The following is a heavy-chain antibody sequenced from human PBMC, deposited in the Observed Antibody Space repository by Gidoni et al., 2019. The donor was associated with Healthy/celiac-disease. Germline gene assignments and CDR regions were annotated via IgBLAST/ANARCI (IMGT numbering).Heavy chain of an antibody. CDR3: AKGVGHDYGDY. CDR2: ISYDGSNK. J-gene: IGHJ4*02. D-gene: IGHD4-17*01. Sequence: QVQLVESGGGVVQPGRSLRLSCAASGFTFSSYGMPWVRQAPGKGLEWVAVISYDGSNKYYADSVKGRFTISRDNSKNTLYLQMNSLRAEDTAVYYCAKGVGHDYGDYWGQGTLVTVSS. V-gene: IGHV3-30*18. CDR1: GFTFSSYG.